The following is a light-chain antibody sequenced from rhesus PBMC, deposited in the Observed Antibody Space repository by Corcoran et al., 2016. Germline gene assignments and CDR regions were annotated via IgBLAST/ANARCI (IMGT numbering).Light chain of an antibody. CDR1: QGINTE. Sequence: DIQMTQSPSSLSASVGDRVTVTCRASQGINTELSWYQQKPGKAPTLLIYAASSLQTGVSSRFSGSGSGTDYTPTISSLQPEDVATYYCLQDYTTPYSFGQGTKVEIK. CDR2: AAS. CDR3: LQDYTTPYS. J-gene: IGKJ2*01. V-gene: IGKV1-94*01.